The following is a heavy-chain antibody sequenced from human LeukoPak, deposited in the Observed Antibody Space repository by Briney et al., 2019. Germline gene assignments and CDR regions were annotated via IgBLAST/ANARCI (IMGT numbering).Heavy chain of an antibody. Sequence: SETLSLTCTVSGGSISSGSYYWSWIRQPAGKGLEWIGRIYTSGSTNYNPSLKSRVTISVDTSKNQFSLKLSSVTAADTAVYYCARDGVAAAGTNDAFDIWGQGTMVTVSS. CDR3: ARDGVAAAGTNDAFDI. CDR2: IYTSGST. D-gene: IGHD6-13*01. J-gene: IGHJ3*02. CDR1: GGSISSGSYY. V-gene: IGHV4-61*02.